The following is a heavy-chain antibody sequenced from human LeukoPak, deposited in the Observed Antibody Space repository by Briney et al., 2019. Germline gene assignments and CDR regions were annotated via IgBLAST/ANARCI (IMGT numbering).Heavy chain of an antibody. V-gene: IGHV7-4-1*02. CDR2: INTNTGNP. CDR1: GYTFTRYA. D-gene: IGHD6-13*01. J-gene: IGHJ4*02. CDR3: AKVGQYSSSWYLGY. Sequence: ASVKVSCKASGYTFTRYAMNWVRQAPGQGLEWMGWINTNTGNPTYAQGFTGRFVFSLDTSVSTAYLQISSLKAEDTAVYYCAKVGQYSSSWYLGYWGQGTLVTVSS.